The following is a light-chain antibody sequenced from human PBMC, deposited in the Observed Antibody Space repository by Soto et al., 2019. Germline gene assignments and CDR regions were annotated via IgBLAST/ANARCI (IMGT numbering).Light chain of an antibody. V-gene: IGLV1-51*01. Sequence: QSVLTQPPSVSAAPGQKVTISCSGSSSNIGNNYVSWYQHLPGTAPKLLIYDNSKRPSGIPDRFSGSKSGTSATLGITGLQTGDEADYYCGTLDSSLSAVVFGGGTKLTVL. J-gene: IGLJ2*01. CDR3: GTLDSSLSAVV. CDR1: SSNIGNNY. CDR2: DNS.